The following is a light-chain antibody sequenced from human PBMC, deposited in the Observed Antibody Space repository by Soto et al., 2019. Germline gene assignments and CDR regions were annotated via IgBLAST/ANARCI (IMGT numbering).Light chain of an antibody. CDR1: QSIRSN. CDR2: GAS. CDR3: QQYGRA. Sequence: EIVMTQSPGTLSVSPGERATLSCRASQSIRSNLAWYQQKPGQAPRLLIYGASRRATGIPARFSGSGSGTDFTLTISRLEPEDFAVYYCQQYGRAFGQGTKVDIK. V-gene: IGKV3-20*01. J-gene: IGKJ1*01.